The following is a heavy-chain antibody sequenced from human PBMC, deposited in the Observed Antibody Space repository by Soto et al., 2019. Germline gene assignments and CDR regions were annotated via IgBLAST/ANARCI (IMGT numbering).Heavy chain of an antibody. Sequence: GGSLRLSCAASGFTFSSYAMSWVRQAPGKGLEWVSAISGSGGSTYYADSVKGRFTISRDNSKNTLYLQMNSLRAEDTAVYYCAKESEWLLLQYYYYMDVWGKGTTVTVSS. CDR3: AKESEWLLLQYYYYMDV. CDR1: GFTFSSYA. J-gene: IGHJ6*03. CDR2: ISGSGGST. D-gene: IGHD3-22*01. V-gene: IGHV3-23*01.